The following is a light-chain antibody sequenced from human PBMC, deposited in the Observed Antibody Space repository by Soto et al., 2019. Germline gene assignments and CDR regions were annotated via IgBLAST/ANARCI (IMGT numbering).Light chain of an antibody. CDR1: QSVSNTY. Sequence: ELVLTQSPGTLSLSPGARATLSCRASQSVSNTYLAWYQQKPGQAPRLLIYGASSRAPGIPDRFSGSGSGTDFTLTISSLEPEDFGVYYCQQRGSWPPTFGQGTRLDIK. CDR2: GAS. J-gene: IGKJ5*01. CDR3: QQRGSWPPT. V-gene: IGKV3-20*01.